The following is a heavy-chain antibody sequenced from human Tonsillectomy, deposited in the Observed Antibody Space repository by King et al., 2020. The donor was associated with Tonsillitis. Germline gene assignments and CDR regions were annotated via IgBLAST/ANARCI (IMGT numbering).Heavy chain of an antibody. CDR2: ISYDGNNE. CDR3: ARSQYDRYCHDGYCYPPLDFDY. J-gene: IGHJ4*02. D-gene: IGHD2-15*01. CDR1: GFTFSDYA. V-gene: IGHV3-30-3*01. Sequence: VQLVQSGGGVVQPGRSLRLSCAASGFTFSDYAMHWVRQAPGKGLEWVTVISYDGNNEYYAHSVKGRFTISRDNSKSALFLQMNSLSTEDTALYYCARSQYDRYCHDGYCYPPLDFDYWGLGALVTVSS.